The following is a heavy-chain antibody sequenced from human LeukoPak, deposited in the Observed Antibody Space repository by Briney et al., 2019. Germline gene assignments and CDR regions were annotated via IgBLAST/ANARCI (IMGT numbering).Heavy chain of an antibody. CDR1: GFTFSSCA. CDR3: ARAHSMTPVTRILALDY. V-gene: IGHV3-7*04. D-gene: IGHD4-17*01. Sequence: PGGSLRLSCAASGFTFSSCAMSWVRQAPGKGLEWVASIKQDGSERYYVDSVKGRFTISRDNAKDSLYLQMNSLRAEDTAVYYCARAHSMTPVTRILALDYWGQGTLVTVSS. J-gene: IGHJ4*02. CDR2: IKQDGSER.